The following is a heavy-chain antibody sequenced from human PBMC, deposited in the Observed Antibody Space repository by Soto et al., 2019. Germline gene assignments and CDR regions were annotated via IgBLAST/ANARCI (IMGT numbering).Heavy chain of an antibody. D-gene: IGHD3-10*01. V-gene: IGHV4-59*01. CDR3: ARDRGTRTTNFYGMDV. J-gene: IGHJ6*02. Sequence: SETLSLTCTVSGGSISSYYWSWIRQPPGKGLEWIGYIYYGGSTNYNPSLKSRVTISVDTSKNQFSLKLSSVTAADTAVYYCARDRGTRTTNFYGMDVWGQGTTVTVSS. CDR1: GGSISSYY. CDR2: IYYGGST.